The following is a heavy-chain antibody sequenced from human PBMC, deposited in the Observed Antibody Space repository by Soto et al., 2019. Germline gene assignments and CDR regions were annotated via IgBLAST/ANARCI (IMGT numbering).Heavy chain of an antibody. V-gene: IGHV4-30-4*01. J-gene: IGHJ4*02. CDR3: ARESSSSPFDY. CDR2: IYYSGST. D-gene: IGHD6-6*01. Sequence: LSLTCTVSGGSISSGGYYWSWIRQPPGKGLEWIGYIYYSGSTYYNPSLKSRVTISVDTSKNQFSLKLSSVTAADTAVYYCARESSSSPFDYWGQGTLVTVSS. CDR1: GGSISSGGYY.